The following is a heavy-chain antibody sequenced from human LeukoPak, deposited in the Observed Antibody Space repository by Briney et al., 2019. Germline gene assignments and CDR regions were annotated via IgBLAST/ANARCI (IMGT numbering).Heavy chain of an antibody. CDR2: IPTDDNPT. D-gene: IGHD2/OR15-2a*01. CDR3: ARDHYFKIDY. V-gene: IGHV3-74*01. Sequence: GGSLRLSCAASGFVFSNFVMHRVRQAPGKGLVWVSRIPTDDNPTNYADFVQGRFTISRDNAKNTVYLQMNDLRAEDTAVYYCARDHYFKIDYWGQGTLVTVSS. J-gene: IGHJ4*02. CDR1: GFVFSNFV.